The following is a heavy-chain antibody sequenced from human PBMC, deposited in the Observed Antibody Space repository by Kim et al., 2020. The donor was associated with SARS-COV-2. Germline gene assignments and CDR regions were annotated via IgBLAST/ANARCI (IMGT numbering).Heavy chain of an antibody. CDR1: GFTFSSYS. V-gene: IGHV3-21*01. J-gene: IGHJ6*02. CDR2: ISSSSSYI. D-gene: IGHD6-19*01. CDR3: ARDRVVAGTGYYYYYGMDV. Sequence: GGSLRLSCAASGFTFSSYSMNWVRQAPGKGLEWVSSISSSSSYIYYADSVKGRFTISRDNAKNSLYLQMNSLRAEDTAVYYCARDRVVAGTGYYYYYGMDVWGQGTTVTVSS.